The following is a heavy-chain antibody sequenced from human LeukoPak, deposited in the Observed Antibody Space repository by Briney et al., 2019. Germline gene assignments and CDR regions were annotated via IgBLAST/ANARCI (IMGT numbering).Heavy chain of an antibody. CDR3: AREGEGGYGPGYFDL. Sequence: GGSLRLSCAASGFTVSSNHMSWVRQAPGKGLEWVSVIYSGGSTYYADSVKGRFTISRDNSKNTLYLQMYSLRAEDTAVYYCAREGEGGYGPGYFDLWGRGTLVTVSS. V-gene: IGHV3-53*01. D-gene: IGHD5-12*01. J-gene: IGHJ2*01. CDR2: IYSGGST. CDR1: GFTVSSNH.